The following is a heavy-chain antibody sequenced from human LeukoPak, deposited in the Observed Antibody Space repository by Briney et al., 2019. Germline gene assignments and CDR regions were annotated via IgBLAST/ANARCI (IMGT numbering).Heavy chain of an antibody. CDR1: GYTFTTYG. D-gene: IGHD2-2*01. V-gene: IGHV1-18*01. CDR2: ISAYNGNT. CDR3: ARVTVPAAPPDY. J-gene: IGHJ4*02. Sequence: GASVKVSCKASGYTFTTYGLSWVRQAPGQGLEWLGWISAYNGNTNYAQKLQGRVTMTTDTSTSTAYMELRSLRSDDTAVYYCARVTVPAAPPDYWGQGTLVTVSS.